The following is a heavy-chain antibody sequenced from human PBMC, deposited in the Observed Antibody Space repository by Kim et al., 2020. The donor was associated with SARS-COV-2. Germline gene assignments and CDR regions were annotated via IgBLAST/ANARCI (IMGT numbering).Heavy chain of an antibody. CDR1: GGSFSDYT. CDR2: INHSGST. CDR3: ARGRAGVVPSPVLGLGPYYHYYAMDV. V-gene: IGHV4-34*01. D-gene: IGHD2-8*02. J-gene: IGHJ6*02. Sequence: SETLSLTCAVYGGSFSDYTWTWIRQPPGKGLEWIGEINHSGSTNPSPSLKSRITISVDTTKSQFSLRLKSMTATDAAVYYCARGRAGVVPSPVLGLGPYYHYYAMDVWGRGTPVAVSS.